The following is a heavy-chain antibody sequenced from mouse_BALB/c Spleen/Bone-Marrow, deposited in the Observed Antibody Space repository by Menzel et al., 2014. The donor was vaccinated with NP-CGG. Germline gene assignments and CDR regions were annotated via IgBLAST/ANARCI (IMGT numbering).Heavy chain of an antibody. J-gene: IGHJ2*01. V-gene: IGHV1S81*02. CDR2: IDPGTGRT. CDR3: ARINGYDY. CDR1: GYTFTSYW. D-gene: IGHD2-2*01. Sequence: QVQLKQSGAELVKPGASVKLSCKASGYTFTSYWMHWVKQRPGQGLEWIGEIDPGTGRTDYNKKFKSRATLTVDKSSSTAYMHLSSLTSGDSAVYYCARINGYDYWGQGTTLTVSS.